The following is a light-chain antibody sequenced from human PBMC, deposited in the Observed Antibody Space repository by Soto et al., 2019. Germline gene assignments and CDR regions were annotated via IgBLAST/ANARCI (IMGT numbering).Light chain of an antibody. V-gene: IGKV1-5*03. J-gene: IGKJ2*01. Sequence: DIQLTQSPSTLSTSVGDRVTITCRASQSSSSWLAWYQQKPWKAPKLLIYKASSLESGVPSRFSGSGSGTEFTLTISSLQPHDFGTYCCQQYSSYPYTFGQGTQLEIK. CDR2: KAS. CDR1: QSSSSW. CDR3: QQYSSYPYT.